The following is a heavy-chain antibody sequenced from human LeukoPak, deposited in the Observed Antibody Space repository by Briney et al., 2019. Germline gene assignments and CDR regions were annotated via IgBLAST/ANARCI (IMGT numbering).Heavy chain of an antibody. V-gene: IGHV4-38-2*02. CDR2: IYYSGNT. D-gene: IGHD4-17*01. Sequence: SETLSLTCTVSGYSITNGYYWGWIRQPPGKGLEWIGSIYYSGNTYYNPSLKSRVTISVDTSKNQFSLKLTSVTAADTAVHYCARDDYGDYVWYFDYWGQGTLVTVSS. CDR3: ARDDYGDYVWYFDY. CDR1: GYSITNGYY. J-gene: IGHJ4*02.